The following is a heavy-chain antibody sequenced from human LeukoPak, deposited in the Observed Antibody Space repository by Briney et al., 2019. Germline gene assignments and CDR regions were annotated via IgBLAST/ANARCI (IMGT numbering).Heavy chain of an antibody. D-gene: IGHD2-8*01. CDR2: ILYDGTNK. CDR3: AKDRGYCTNGVCPLDY. J-gene: IGHJ4*02. V-gene: IGHV3-30*02. CDR1: GFTFSNYG. Sequence: GGSLRLSCAASGFTFSNYGMQWVRQAPGKGLEWLAFILYDGTNKYSADSVKGRFTISRDNSKNTLYPQMNSLRPEDTAVYYCAKDRGYCTNGVCPLDYWGQGTLVTVSS.